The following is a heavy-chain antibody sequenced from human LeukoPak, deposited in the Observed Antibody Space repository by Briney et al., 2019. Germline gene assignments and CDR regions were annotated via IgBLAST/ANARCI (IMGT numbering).Heavy chain of an antibody. CDR2: IKSKTEGGTT. J-gene: IGHJ4*02. D-gene: IGHD5-12*01. CDR3: TTTYIVASTRKFGDY. Sequence: GGSLRLSCAASGFIFSNAWMNWDRQAPGKGLEWVGRIKSKTEGGTTDYAAPVKGRFTISRDDSQNTVDLQISSLTAEDTAMYFCTTTYIVASTRKFGDYWGQGTLVVVSS. CDR1: GFIFSNAW. V-gene: IGHV3-15*01.